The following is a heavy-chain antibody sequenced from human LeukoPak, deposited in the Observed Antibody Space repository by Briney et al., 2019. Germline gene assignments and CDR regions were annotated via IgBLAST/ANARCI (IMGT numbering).Heavy chain of an antibody. CDR2: IKQDGSEK. D-gene: IGHD5-12*01. CDR1: GFTSSSYW. CDR3: ARDGSGYGKFDY. V-gene: IGHV3-7*01. Sequence: PGGSLRLSCAASGFTSSSYWMSWVRQAPGKGLEWVANIKQDGSEKYYVDSVKGRFTISRDNAKNSLYLQMNSLRAEDTAVYYCARDGSGYGKFDYWGQGTLVTVSS. J-gene: IGHJ4*02.